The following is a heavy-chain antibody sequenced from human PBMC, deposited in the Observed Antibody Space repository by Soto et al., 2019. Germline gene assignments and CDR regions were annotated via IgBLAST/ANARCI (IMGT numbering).Heavy chain of an antibody. V-gene: IGHV4-31*03. D-gene: IGHD6-13*01. Sequence: SAPLTRPSTPAVRANSTGGDLSSWIHHLPWNGLEWIGYIYYSGSTYYNPSLKSRVTISVDTSKNQFSLKLSSVTAADTAVYYCARGPDGIAAAWLSYYFDYWGQGTLVTVSS. CDR3: ARGPDGIAAAWLSYYFDY. CDR2: IYYSGST. CDR1: VRANSTGGDL. J-gene: IGHJ4*02.